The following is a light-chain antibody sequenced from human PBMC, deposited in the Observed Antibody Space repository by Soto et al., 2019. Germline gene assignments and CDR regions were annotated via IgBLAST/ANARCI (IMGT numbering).Light chain of an antibody. J-gene: IGKJ1*01. CDR1: QGISSY. CDR2: AAS. CDR3: QQLNSYPLT. V-gene: IGKV1-9*01. Sequence: DIQLTQSPSFLSASVGDRVTITCRASQGISSYLAWYQQKPGKAPNLLIYAASTLQTGVPSRFSRSGSGTEFTLTISSLQPEDFATYYCQQLNSYPLTFGQGTKVEIK.